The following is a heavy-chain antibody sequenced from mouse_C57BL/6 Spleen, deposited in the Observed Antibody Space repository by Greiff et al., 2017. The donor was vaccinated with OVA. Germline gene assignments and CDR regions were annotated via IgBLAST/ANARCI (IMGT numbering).Heavy chain of an antibody. V-gene: IGHV5-17*01. CDR3: ARPGSSYWDWFAY. Sequence: DVKLVESGGGLVKPGGSLKLSCAASGFTFSDYGMQWVRQAPEKGLEWVAYISSGSSTIYYADTVKGRFTISRDKAKNTLFLQMTSLRSEDTAMYYGARPGSSYWDWFAYWGQGTLVTVSA. CDR2: ISSGSSTI. CDR1: GFTFSDYG. D-gene: IGHD1-1*01. J-gene: IGHJ3*01.